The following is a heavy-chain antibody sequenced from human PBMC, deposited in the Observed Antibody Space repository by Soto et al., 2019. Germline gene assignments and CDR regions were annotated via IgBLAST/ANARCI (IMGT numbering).Heavy chain of an antibody. D-gene: IGHD3-10*01. Sequence: QVQLQESGPGLVKPSETLSLTCTVSGGSISSYYWSWIRQPPGKGLEWIGYIYYSGSTNYNPSLTRRVTISVDTSKSQFSLKLSSVTASDTAVYYCARDRGYPETSGMDVWGQGTTVSVSS. CDR3: ARDRGYPETSGMDV. J-gene: IGHJ6*02. V-gene: IGHV4-59*01. CDR1: GGSISSYY. CDR2: IYYSGST.